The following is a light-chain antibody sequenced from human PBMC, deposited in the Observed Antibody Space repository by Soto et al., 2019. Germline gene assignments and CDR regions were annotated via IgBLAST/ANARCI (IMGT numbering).Light chain of an antibody. CDR1: QSGGSY. CDR3: QQFQNWPRT. J-gene: IGKJ1*01. Sequence: LSWRAARQSGGSYLAWYQQKPGQAPRLLIYRASLRAAGIPDRFSASGSETDFTLTVSSLQSEDFALYYCQQFQNWPRTFGQGTKVDIK. CDR2: RAS. V-gene: IGKV3D-15*01.